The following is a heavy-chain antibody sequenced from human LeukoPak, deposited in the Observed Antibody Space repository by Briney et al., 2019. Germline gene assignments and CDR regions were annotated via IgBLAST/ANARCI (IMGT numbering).Heavy chain of an antibody. D-gene: IGHD3-3*01. Sequence: GGSLRLSCAASGFTFSSYGMHWVRQAPGKGLEWVAVIWYDGSNKYYADSVKGRFTISRDNSKNTLYLQMNSLRAEDTAVYYCAKAPSITIFGVVYYFDYWGQGTLVTVSS. J-gene: IGHJ4*01. CDR2: IWYDGSNK. CDR3: AKAPSITIFGVVYYFDY. CDR1: GFTFSSYG. V-gene: IGHV3-33*06.